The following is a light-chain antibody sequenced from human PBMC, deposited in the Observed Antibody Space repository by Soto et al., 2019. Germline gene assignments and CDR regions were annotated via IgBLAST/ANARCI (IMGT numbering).Light chain of an antibody. CDR2: DAY. V-gene: IGKV3-11*01. Sequence: VLTQSPATLSLSPGDRATLSCRASQSVFGYLAWYQHKPGQAPRLLIYDAYKRATGVPARFSGSGSETDFTLIISSLEPEDFAVYYCQQRSDSPLLTFGGGTKVDIK. J-gene: IGKJ4*01. CDR3: QQRSDSPLLT. CDR1: QSVFGY.